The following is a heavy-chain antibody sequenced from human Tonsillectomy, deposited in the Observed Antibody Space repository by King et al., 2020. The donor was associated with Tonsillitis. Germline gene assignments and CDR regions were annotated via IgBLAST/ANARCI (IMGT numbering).Heavy chain of an antibody. CDR3: TTARAFFEWLSDFDY. CDR2: RKDNIDGGTK. CDR1: GFTFSNAW. Sequence: VQMVESGGGLVKPGGSLRLSCADSGFTFSNAWMSWVGKDLGKGLEWGGLRKDNIDGGTKDYAEPVKGRFTISRDDSKNTVFLQMNSLKTEDTAVYYCTTARAFFEWLSDFDYWGQGTLVTVSS. D-gene: IGHD3-3*01. J-gene: IGHJ4*02. V-gene: IGHV3-15*01.